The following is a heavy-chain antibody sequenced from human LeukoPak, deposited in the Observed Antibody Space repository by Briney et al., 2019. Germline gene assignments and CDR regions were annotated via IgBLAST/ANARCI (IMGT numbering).Heavy chain of an antibody. J-gene: IGHJ6*02. CDR2: ISSSSSTI. V-gene: IGHV3-48*01. D-gene: IGHD6-13*01. Sequence: PGGSLRPSCAASGFTFSSYSMNWVRQAPGKGLEWVSYISSSSSTIYYADSVKGRFTISRDNAKNSLYLQMNSLRAEDTAVYYCARNPDSSSWYPTRYYYGMDVWGQGTTVTVSS. CDR3: ARNPDSSSWYPTRYYYGMDV. CDR1: GFTFSSYS.